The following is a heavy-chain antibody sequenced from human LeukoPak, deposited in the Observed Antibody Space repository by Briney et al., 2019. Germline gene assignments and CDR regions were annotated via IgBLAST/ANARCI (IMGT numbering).Heavy chain of an antibody. D-gene: IGHD4-17*01. CDR3: ARDVGTTVTTWDY. CDR1: GGTFSSYA. V-gene: IGHV1-69*13. Sequence: SVKVSCKASGGTFSSYAISWVRQAPGQGLEWMGGIIPIFGTANYAQKFQGRVTITADESTSTAYMELSSLRSEDTAVYYCARDVGTTVTTWDYWGQGTLVTVSS. J-gene: IGHJ4*02. CDR2: IIPIFGTA.